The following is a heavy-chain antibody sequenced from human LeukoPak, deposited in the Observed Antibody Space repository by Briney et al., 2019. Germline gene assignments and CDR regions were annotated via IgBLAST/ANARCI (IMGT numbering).Heavy chain of an antibody. D-gene: IGHD3-3*01. Sequence: GGSLRLSCAASGFTFSSYAMHWVRQAPGKGLEWVAVISYDGSNKYYADSVKGRFTISRDNSKNTLYLQMNSLRAEDTAVYYCARRSRPDVLRFLEWLRHMDVWGKGTAVTVSS. J-gene: IGHJ6*03. CDR3: ARRSRPDVLRFLEWLRHMDV. CDR2: ISYDGSNK. CDR1: GFTFSSYA. V-gene: IGHV3-30*04.